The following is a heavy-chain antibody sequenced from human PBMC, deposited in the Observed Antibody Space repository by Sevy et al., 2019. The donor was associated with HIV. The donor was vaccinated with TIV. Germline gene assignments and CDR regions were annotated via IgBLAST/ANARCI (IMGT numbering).Heavy chain of an antibody. Sequence: ASVKVSCKASGGTFSSYAISWVRQAPGQGLEGMGGIIPIFGTANYAQKFQGRVTITADESTSTAYMELSSLRSEDTAVYYCARVGGVDGAFDIWGQGTMVTVSS. V-gene: IGHV1-69*13. D-gene: IGHD3-10*01. CDR1: GGTFSSYA. CDR2: IIPIFGTA. CDR3: ARVGGVDGAFDI. J-gene: IGHJ3*02.